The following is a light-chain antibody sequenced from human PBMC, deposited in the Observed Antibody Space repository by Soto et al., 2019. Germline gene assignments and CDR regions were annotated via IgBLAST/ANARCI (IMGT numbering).Light chain of an antibody. CDR1: QSVSSSN. Sequence: EIVLTQSPGTLCLSPGERATLSCRASQSVSSSNLAWYQQKPSQAPRLLIHGASRRATGIPDRFSASGSGTDFTLTISRLEPEDFAVYYCQHYGSSPPLFTFGPGTKVDIK. V-gene: IGKV3-20*01. CDR3: QHYGSSPPLFT. CDR2: GAS. J-gene: IGKJ3*01.